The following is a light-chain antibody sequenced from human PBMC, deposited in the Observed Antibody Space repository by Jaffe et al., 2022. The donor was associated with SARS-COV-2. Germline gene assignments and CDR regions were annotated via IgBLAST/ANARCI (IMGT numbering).Light chain of an antibody. V-gene: IGLV1-44*01. Sequence: QSLLTQPPSVSGTPGQTVTISCSGGTSNIGTNTVMWYQQVPGAAPKIVIYKDSQRPPGVPERLSGSKSGTSASLAVSGLQSDDEADFYCASWDDSLSALVFGGGTRLTVL. J-gene: IGLJ2*01. CDR1: TSNIGTNT. CDR2: KDS. CDR3: ASWDDSLSALV.